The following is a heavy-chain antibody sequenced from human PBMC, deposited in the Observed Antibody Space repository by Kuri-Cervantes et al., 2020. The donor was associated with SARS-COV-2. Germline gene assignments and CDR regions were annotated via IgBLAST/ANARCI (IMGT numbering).Heavy chain of an antibody. Sequence: GGSLRLSCAASGFTFSSYAMHWVRQAPGKGLEWVAVISYDGSNKYYADSVKGRFIISRDNSKNTLYLQMNSLRAEDTAVYYCARGNDYGEDFDYWGQGTLVTVSS. V-gene: IGHV3-30-3*01. CDR3: ARGNDYGEDFDY. D-gene: IGHD4-17*01. J-gene: IGHJ4*02. CDR1: GFTFSSYA. CDR2: ISYDGSNK.